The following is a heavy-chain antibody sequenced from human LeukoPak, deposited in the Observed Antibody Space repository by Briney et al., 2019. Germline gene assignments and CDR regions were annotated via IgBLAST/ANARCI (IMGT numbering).Heavy chain of an antibody. D-gene: IGHD3-10*01. CDR3: AKDRWVSGSDNYYTLFDY. Sequence: GGSLRLSCAAFGFTFSNYAINWVRQAPGKGLEWVSSITGSGGGTYYADSVKGRFNISRDNSKNTLYLQMNSLRAEDTAVHYCAKDRWVSGSDNYYTLFDYWGQGTLVTVSS. CDR1: GFTFSNYA. V-gene: IGHV3-23*01. CDR2: ITGSGGGT. J-gene: IGHJ4*02.